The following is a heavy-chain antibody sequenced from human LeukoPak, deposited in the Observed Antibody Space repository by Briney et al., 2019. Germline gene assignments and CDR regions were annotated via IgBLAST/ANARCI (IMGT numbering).Heavy chain of an antibody. CDR3: AQKGGTDH. Sequence: GGSLRLSCAASGFTFSRFGMNWVRQAPGKGLEWISYISSSSSAIYYADSVKGRFTISRDDAKNSLYLQMSSLRDEDTAVYYCAQKGGTDHWGQGTLVTVSS. D-gene: IGHD2-15*01. J-gene: IGHJ4*02. V-gene: IGHV3-48*02. CDR1: GFTFSRFG. CDR2: ISSSSSAI.